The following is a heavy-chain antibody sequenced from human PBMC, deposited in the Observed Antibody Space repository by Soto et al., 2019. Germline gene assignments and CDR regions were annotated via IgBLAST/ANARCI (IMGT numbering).Heavy chain of an antibody. CDR2: ISHDGSNK. Sequence: GGSLRLSCAASGFTFSSYAIHWVRQAPGKGLEWLALISHDGSNKYYADSVKGRFTISRDNSKNTLYLQVNSLRAEDTAVYSCASNWNYDFDYWGQGTLVTVSS. V-gene: IGHV3-30*04. D-gene: IGHD1-7*01. CDR1: GFTFSSYA. CDR3: ASNWNYDFDY. J-gene: IGHJ4*02.